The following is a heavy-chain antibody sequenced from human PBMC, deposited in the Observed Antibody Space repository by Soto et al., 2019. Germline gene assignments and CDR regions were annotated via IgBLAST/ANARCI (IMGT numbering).Heavy chain of an antibody. J-gene: IGHJ4*02. V-gene: IGHV3-30*18. Sequence: GSLRLSCAVSGFTFSDYGMHWARQAPGKGLEWVAVMSYAGTYKYYADSVKGRFTISRDLSGNTLFLQMNSLRLEDTAVYFCAKEMYPRTVLDSSSTWGDYWGQGTLVTVS. CDR3: AKEMYPRTVLDSSSTWGDY. CDR1: GFTFSDYG. D-gene: IGHD6-6*01. CDR2: MSYAGTYK.